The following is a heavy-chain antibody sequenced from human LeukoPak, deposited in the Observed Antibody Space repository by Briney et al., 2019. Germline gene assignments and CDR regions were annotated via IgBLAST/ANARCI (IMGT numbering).Heavy chain of an antibody. CDR3: ARDDVVVVPAADYYGMDV. CDR1: GFTFSSYA. CDR2: ISYDGSNK. J-gene: IGHJ6*02. Sequence: GRSLRLSCAASGFTFSSYAMHWVRQAPGKGLEWVAVISYDGSNKYYADSVKGRFTIPRDNSKNTLYLQMNSLRAEDTAVYYCARDDVVVVPAADYYGMDVWGQGTTVTVSS. V-gene: IGHV3-30-3*01. D-gene: IGHD2-2*01.